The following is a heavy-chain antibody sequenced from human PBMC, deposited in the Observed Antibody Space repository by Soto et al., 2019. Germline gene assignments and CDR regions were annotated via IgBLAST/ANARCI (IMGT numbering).Heavy chain of an antibody. CDR2: INPNTGDT. CDR3: ARDRGYSSSYNYYFYFGMDV. V-gene: IGHV1-2*04. CDR1: GYTFTGYY. Sequence: WASVKVSCKTSGYTFTGYYIHWVRQAPGQGLEWMGWINPNTGDTNYAQRFEDWVTMTRDTSISTAYMELRRLKSDDTAMYYCARDRGYSSSYNYYFYFGMDVWGQGT. D-gene: IGHD2-15*01. J-gene: IGHJ6*02.